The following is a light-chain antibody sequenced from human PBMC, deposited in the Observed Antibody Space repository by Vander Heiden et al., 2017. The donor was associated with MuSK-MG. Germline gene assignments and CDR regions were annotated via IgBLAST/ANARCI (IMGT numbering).Light chain of an antibody. J-gene: IGLJ2*01. CDR1: KIGSKS. V-gene: IGLV3-21*04. CDR3: QVGDRSSDHRV. Sequence: SYVLPQPPSVSVAPGKTARITCGGNKIGSKSVNWYQQKPGQAPVLVIYYDSDRPSGIPERFSGSNSGNTATLTISRVEAGDEADYYCQVGDRSSDHRVFGGGTKLTVL. CDR2: YDS.